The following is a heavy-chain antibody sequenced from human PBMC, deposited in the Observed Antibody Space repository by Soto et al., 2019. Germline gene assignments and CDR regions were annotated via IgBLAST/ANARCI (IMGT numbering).Heavy chain of an antibody. V-gene: IGHV4-34*01. CDR3: ARGNFYNGLDV. CDR2: INPTGST. CDR1: GGSFSDNY. Sequence: PSETLSLTCAVYGGSFSDNYWRWIRRPPGKGLEWIGEINPTGSTHYNPSLKRRVTISIDTSQNHFSLKLNSVTAADTAVYYCARGNFYNGLDVWDQGTTVTVSS. J-gene: IGHJ6*02.